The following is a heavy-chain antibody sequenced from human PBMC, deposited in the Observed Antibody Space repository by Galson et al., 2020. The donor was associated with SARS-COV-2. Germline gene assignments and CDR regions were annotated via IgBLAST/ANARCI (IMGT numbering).Heavy chain of an antibody. Sequence: GGSLRLSCAASGFTFSNYAMTWVRQAPGKGLEWISGINGDGTTTYYVNSVKGRFTISRDTSKNTLYLQMNSLRVEDTAVFCCAKTNYDSSGRYHFDYWGQGALVTVSS. J-gene: IGHJ4*02. CDR2: INGDGTTT. D-gene: IGHD3-22*01. CDR3: AKTNYDSSGRYHFDY. CDR1: GFTFSNYA. V-gene: IGHV3-23*01.